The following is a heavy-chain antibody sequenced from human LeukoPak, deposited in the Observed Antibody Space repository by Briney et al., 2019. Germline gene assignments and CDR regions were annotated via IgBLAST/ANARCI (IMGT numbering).Heavy chain of an antibody. D-gene: IGHD3-10*01. CDR2: INPNSGGT. CDR1: GYTFTGYY. V-gene: IGHV1-2*02. J-gene: IGHJ4*02. CDR3: ARTMVRGVNGVTFGY. Sequence: ASVKVSCKASGYTFTGYYMHWVRQAPGQGLEWMGWINPNSGGTNYAQKFQGRVTMTRDTSISTAYMELSRLRSDDTAVYYCARTMVRGVNGVTFGYWGQGTLVTVSS.